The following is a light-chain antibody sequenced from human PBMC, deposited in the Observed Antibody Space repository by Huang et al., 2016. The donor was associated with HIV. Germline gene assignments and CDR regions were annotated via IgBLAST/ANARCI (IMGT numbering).Light chain of an antibody. V-gene: IGKV2-28*01. CDR2: LGS. CDR1: QTLLHSKGYNY. CDR3: MQALQTPRT. Sequence: DIVMTQSPLSLPVTPGEPASISCRSSQTLLHSKGYNYLDWYLQKPGQSPQLLIYLGSQRAAGVPDRFSGSGSGTDFTLKISRVEAEDVGVYYCMQALQTPRTFGQGTKVEVK. J-gene: IGKJ1*01.